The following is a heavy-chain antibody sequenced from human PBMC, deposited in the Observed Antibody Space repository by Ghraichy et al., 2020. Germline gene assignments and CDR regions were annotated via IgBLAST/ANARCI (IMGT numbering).Heavy chain of an antibody. J-gene: IGHJ1*01. CDR2: ISSSSSYI. D-gene: IGHD3-22*01. Sequence: LSLTCAASGFTFSSYSMNWVRQAPGKGLEWVSSISSSSSYIYYADSVKGRFTISRDNAKNSLYLQMNSLRAEDTAVYYCARDGAYYYDRGTFQHWGQGTLVTVSS. CDR1: GFTFSSYS. CDR3: ARDGAYYYDRGTFQH. V-gene: IGHV3-21*01.